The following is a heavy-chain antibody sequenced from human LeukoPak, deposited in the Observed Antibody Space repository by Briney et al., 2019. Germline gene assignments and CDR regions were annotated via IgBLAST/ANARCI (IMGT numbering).Heavy chain of an antibody. J-gene: IGHJ4*02. CDR2: MNPNNGNT. V-gene: IGHV1-8*01. Sequence: GASVKVSCKASGFTFTSYDINWVRQASGQGLEWMGWMNPNNGNTGYAQKFQGRVTMTRDTSISTAYMELRGLRSEDTAVYYCARGVPGVVTIDYWGQGTLVTVSS. D-gene: IGHD3-3*01. CDR3: ARGVPGVVTIDY. CDR1: GFTFTSYD.